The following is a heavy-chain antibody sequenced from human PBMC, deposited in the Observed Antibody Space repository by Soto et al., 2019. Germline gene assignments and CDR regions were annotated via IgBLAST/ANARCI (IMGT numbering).Heavy chain of an antibody. D-gene: IGHD2-2*02. J-gene: IGHJ5*02. CDR3: ARDRPRGIVVVPAATPGGDNWFDP. V-gene: IGHV1-2*02. Sequence: VASVKVSCKASGYTFTGYYMHWVRQAPGQGLEWMGWINPNSGGTNYAQKFQGRVTMTRDTSISTAYMELSRLRSDDTAVYYCARDRPRGIVVVPAATPGGDNWFDPWGQGTLVTVSS. CDR2: INPNSGGT. CDR1: GYTFTGYY.